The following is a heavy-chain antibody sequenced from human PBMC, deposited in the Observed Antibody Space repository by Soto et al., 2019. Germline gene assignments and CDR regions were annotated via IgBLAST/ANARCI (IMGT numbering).Heavy chain of an antibody. CDR3: ARPLAAAGLDFDY. CDR2: FSYNGINR. V-gene: IGHV3-30*03. Sequence: LRLSCVASGFRFSISGMHWVRQAPGKGLEWVAVFSYNGINRDYADSAQGRVTMTRDTSTSTVYMELSSLRSEDTAVYYCARPLAAAGLDFDYWGQGTLVTVSS. CDR1: GFRFSISG. J-gene: IGHJ4*02. D-gene: IGHD6-13*01.